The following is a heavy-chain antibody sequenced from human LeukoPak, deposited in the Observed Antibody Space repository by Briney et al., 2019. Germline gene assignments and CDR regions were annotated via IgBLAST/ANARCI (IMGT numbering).Heavy chain of an antibody. Sequence: ASVKVSCKVSGYTFIDYYMHWVQQAPGKGLEWMGLVDPEDGETIYAEKFQGRVTITADTSTDTAYMELSSLRSEDTAVYYCATGLMITFGEHQIDYWGQGTLVTVSS. V-gene: IGHV1-69-2*01. J-gene: IGHJ4*02. CDR2: VDPEDGET. CDR1: GYTFIDYY. D-gene: IGHD3-16*01. CDR3: ATGLMITFGEHQIDY.